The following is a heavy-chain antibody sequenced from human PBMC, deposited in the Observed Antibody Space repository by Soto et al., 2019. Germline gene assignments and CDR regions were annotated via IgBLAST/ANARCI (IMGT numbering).Heavy chain of an antibody. J-gene: IGHJ4*02. CDR3: ATDLAGPDY. CDR2: LSSDGVGA. Sequence: DLEEPVGALFQPGGSLRLACAASGFSLSPYWMHCVRQVPGRGLERVARLSSDGVGAAYADSVKGRFFISRDIARNTLSLQMNSLGADDTAVYYRATDLAGPDYWGRGPSVTVSS. CDR1: GFSLSPYW. V-gene: IGHV3-74*03. D-gene: IGHD3-10*01.